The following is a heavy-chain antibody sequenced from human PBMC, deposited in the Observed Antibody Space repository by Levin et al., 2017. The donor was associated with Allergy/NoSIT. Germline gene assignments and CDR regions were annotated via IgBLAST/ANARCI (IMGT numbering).Heavy chain of an antibody. CDR1: GYTFTSYG. CDR3: ARESVGYSSGWYRLGFDY. V-gene: IGHV1-18*01. CDR2: ISAYNGNT. D-gene: IGHD6-19*01. J-gene: IGHJ4*02. Sequence: ASVKVSCKASGYTFTSYGISWVRQAPGQGLEWMGWISAYNGNTNYAQKLQGRVTMTTDTSTSTAYMELRSLRSDDTAVYYCARESVGYSSGWYRLGFDYWGQGTLVTVSS.